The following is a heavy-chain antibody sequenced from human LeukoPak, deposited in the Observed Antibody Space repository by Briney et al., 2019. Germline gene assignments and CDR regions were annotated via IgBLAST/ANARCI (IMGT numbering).Heavy chain of an antibody. CDR3: GRNGDNMPYFAY. CDR2: IYYSGST. V-gene: IGHV4-39*01. D-gene: IGHD4-17*01. Sequence: SETLSLTCTVSGGSISSSSYYWGWIRQPPGKGLEWIGSIYYSGSTYYNPSLKSRVTISVDTSKNQFSLKLSSVTAADTAVYYCGRNGDNMPYFAYWGKGTLVTAS. J-gene: IGHJ4*02. CDR1: GGSISSSSYY.